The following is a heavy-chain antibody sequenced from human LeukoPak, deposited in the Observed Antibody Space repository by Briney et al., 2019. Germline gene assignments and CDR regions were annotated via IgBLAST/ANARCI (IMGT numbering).Heavy chain of an antibody. Sequence: PGGSLRLSCAASGFTFTDYYMSWIRQAPGKGLEWISYISNSGSTIYYADSVKGRFTISRDSAKNSLYLQMNSLRAEDTAVYYCASRYSSSRPFDPWGQGTLVTVSS. J-gene: IGHJ5*02. D-gene: IGHD6-13*01. CDR1: GFTFTDYY. CDR3: ASRYSSSRPFDP. CDR2: ISNSGSTI. V-gene: IGHV3-11*04.